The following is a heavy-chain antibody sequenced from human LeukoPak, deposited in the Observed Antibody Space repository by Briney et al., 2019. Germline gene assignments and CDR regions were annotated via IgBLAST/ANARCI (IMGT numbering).Heavy chain of an antibody. CDR3: ARGRGGYYDY. V-gene: IGHV3-64*01. CDR1: GFTFSNYA. Sequence: GGSLRLSCAASGFTFSNYAMHLVRQAPGKGLEYVSAITSNGGSTYYASSVKGRFTISRDNSKNTMYLQMGSLRAEDMAVYYCARGRGGYYDYWGQGALVTVSS. J-gene: IGHJ4*02. CDR2: ITSNGGST. D-gene: IGHD3-22*01.